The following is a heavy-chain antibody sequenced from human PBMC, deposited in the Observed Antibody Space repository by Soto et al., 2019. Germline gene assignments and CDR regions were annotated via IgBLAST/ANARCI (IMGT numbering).Heavy chain of an antibody. CDR2: IWHDGTRK. J-gene: IGHJ6*02. CDR1: DFAFRLHG. CDR3: ARDRSSSYSYDMDL. V-gene: IGHV3-33*01. D-gene: IGHD3-10*01. Sequence: QVHLVESGGGVVQPGGSLTLSCSVSDFAFRLHGIHWVRHTPGKGLEWVAMIWHDGTRKYFRDSVRGRFTISRDSAKNKVDLQMNNLRGDDSALYFCARDRSSSYSYDMDLWGQGTTVTVSS.